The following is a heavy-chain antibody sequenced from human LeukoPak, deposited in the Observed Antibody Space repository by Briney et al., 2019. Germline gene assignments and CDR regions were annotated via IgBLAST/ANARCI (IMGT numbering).Heavy chain of an antibody. V-gene: IGHV1-2*02. J-gene: IGHJ3*01. CDR2: INPNSGGT. CDR1: GYTFTGYY. CDR3: ARGTYYYDTSGYSPDAFDV. D-gene: IGHD3-22*01. Sequence: ASVKVSCKASGYTFTGYYMHWVRQAPGQGLEWMGWINPNSGGTNYAQKFQGRVTMTTDTSTSTAYMELRSLRSDDAAVYYCARGTYYYDTSGYSPDAFDVWGQGTMVTVSS.